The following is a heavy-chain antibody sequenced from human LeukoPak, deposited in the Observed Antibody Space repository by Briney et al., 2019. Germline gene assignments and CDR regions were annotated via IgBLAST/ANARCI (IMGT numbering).Heavy chain of an antibody. CDR2: ISYDGSNK. V-gene: IGHV3-30*04. D-gene: IGHD1-26*01. Sequence: GGSLRLSCAASGFTFSSYAMHWVRQAPGKGLEWVAVISYDGSNKYYADSVKGRFTISRDNSKNTLYLQMNSLRAEDTAAYYCARTPLKHEGSRYFDYWGQGTLVTVSS. CDR3: ARTPLKHEGSRYFDY. CDR1: GFTFSSYA. J-gene: IGHJ4*02.